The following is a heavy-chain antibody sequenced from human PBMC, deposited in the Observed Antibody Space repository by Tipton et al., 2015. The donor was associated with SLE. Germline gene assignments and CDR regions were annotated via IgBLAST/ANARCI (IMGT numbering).Heavy chain of an antibody. Sequence: TLSLTCTVSGGSISSHYWSWIRQPPGKGLEWIGYIYYSGSTYYNPSLKSRVTISVDTSKNQFSLKLSSVTAADTAVYYCARLSSSSLDYWGQGTLVTVSS. V-gene: IGHV4-59*08. D-gene: IGHD6-6*01. J-gene: IGHJ4*02. CDR1: GGSISSHY. CDR3: ARLSSSSLDY. CDR2: IYYSGST.